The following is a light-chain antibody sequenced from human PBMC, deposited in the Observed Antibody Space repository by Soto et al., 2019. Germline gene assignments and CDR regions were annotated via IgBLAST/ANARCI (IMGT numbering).Light chain of an antibody. CDR1: TSNLGAGYD. J-gene: IGLJ2*01. CDR2: GNK. CDR3: QSYDRSLGSEVL. Sequence: QSVLTQPPSVSGAPGQSVTITCTGTTSNLGAGYDVHWYQHFPGAAPKLLIYGNKHRPSGVPDRFSGSKSGTSASLAITGLQAEDEADYYCQSYDRSLGSEVLFGGGTKLTVL. V-gene: IGLV1-40*01.